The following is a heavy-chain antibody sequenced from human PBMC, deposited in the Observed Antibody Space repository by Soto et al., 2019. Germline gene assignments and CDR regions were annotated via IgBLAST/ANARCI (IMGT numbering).Heavy chain of an antibody. D-gene: IGHD2-2*01. Sequence: TGGSLRLSCAASGFTFSSYAMSWVRQAPGKGLEWVSAISGSGGSTYYADSVKGRFTISRDNSKNTLYLQMNSLRAEDTAVYYCAKQTSLLNWFDPWGQGTLVTVSS. CDR2: ISGSGGST. CDR1: GFTFSSYA. CDR3: AKQTSLLNWFDP. V-gene: IGHV3-23*01. J-gene: IGHJ5*02.